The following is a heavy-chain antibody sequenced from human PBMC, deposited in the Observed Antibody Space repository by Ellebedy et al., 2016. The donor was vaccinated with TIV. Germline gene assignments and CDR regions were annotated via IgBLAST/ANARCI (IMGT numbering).Heavy chain of an antibody. J-gene: IGHJ4*02. CDR1: GGTFSSYA. Sequence: ASVKVSXXASGGTFSSYAISWVRQATGQGLEWMGWMNPNSGNTGYAQKFQGRVTMTRNTSISTAYMELRSLRSDDTAVYYCAREDSSGSYLDYWGQGTLVTVSS. D-gene: IGHD1-26*01. CDR2: MNPNSGNT. CDR3: AREDSSGSYLDY. V-gene: IGHV1-8*02.